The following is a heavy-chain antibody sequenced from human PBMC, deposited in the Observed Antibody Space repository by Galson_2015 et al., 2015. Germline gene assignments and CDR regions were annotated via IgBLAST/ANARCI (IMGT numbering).Heavy chain of an antibody. CDR3: ARAPASYDILTGPYYGMDV. CDR1: GFTVSSNY. V-gene: IGHV3-53*01. CDR2: IYSGGST. J-gene: IGHJ6*02. D-gene: IGHD3-9*01. Sequence: SLRLSCAASGFTVSSNYMSWVRQAPGKGLEWVSVIYSGGSTYYADSVKGRFTISRDNSKNTLYLQMNSLRAEDTAVYYCARAPASYDILTGPYYGMDVWGQGTTVTVSS.